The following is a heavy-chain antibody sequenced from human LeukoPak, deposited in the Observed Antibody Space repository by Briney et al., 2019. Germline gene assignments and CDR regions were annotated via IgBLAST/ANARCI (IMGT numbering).Heavy chain of an antibody. CDR1: GFTFDDYA. CDR2: ISWDGGST. Sequence: PGGSLRLSCAASGFTFDDYAMHWVRHAPGKGLEWVSLISWDGGSTYYADSVKGRFTISRDNSKNSLYLQMNSLRAEDTALYYCAKDGYSYGYRRGYYYYYMDVWGKGTTVTVSS. V-gene: IGHV3-43D*03. J-gene: IGHJ6*03. CDR3: AKDGYSYGYRRGYYYYYMDV. D-gene: IGHD5-18*01.